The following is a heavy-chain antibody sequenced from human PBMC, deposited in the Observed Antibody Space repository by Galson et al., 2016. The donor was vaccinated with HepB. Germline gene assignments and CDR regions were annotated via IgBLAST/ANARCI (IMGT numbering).Heavy chain of an antibody. Sequence: SLRLSCAASGFSFSTYAMHWVRQAPGKGLEWVAVISYDGTNKYYADSVKARFTISRDNSENTVYLQMNSLRNEDTAVYFCVKMMANYDFYYGVDVWGQGTTVIVSS. CDR2: ISYDGTNK. CDR3: VKMMANYDFYYGVDV. CDR1: GFSFSTYA. D-gene: IGHD5-24*01. V-gene: IGHV3-30*18. J-gene: IGHJ6*02.